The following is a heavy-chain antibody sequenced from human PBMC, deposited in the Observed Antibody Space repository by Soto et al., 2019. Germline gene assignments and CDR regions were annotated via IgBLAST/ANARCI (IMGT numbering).Heavy chain of an antibody. D-gene: IGHD6-13*01. CDR2: ISSNGGST. V-gene: IGHV3-64D*06. CDR1: GFTFSSYA. CDR3: XIRHNLWQQLVHGWFDP. J-gene: IGHJ5*02. Sequence: PGGSLRLSCSASGFTFSSYAMHWVRQAPGKGLEYVSAISSNGGSTYYADSVKGRSTISRDNSKNTLYLQMSSLRAEDTAVYYCXIRHNLWQQLVHGWFDPWGQGTLVTVSS.